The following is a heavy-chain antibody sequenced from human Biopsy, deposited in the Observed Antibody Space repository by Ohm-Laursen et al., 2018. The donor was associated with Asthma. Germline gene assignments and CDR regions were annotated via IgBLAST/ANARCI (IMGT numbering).Heavy chain of an antibody. V-gene: IGHV4-61*01. J-gene: IGHJ6*02. CDR2: IYYTGSD. Sequence: SLSLTCTVSGGSVSTGSYYWSWIRQPPGKGLEWLGYIYYTGSDNYNPSLKSRVTISVDTSKNQFSLRLNSVTAADTAVYYCARGPNYHGSGRAPIGMDVWGQGTTVTVSS. D-gene: IGHD3-10*01. CDR1: GGSVSTGSYY. CDR3: ARGPNYHGSGRAPIGMDV.